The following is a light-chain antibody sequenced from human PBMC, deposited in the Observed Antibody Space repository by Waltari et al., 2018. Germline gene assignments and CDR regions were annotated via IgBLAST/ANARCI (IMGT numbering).Light chain of an antibody. CDR1: QGISSF. CDR2: YAN. J-gene: IGKJ4*01. Sequence: IQMSQSPSSLSASVGDRVTITCRASQGISSFLNWYQQKPGKAPNFLIYYANSLASGVPSRFSGSGSGTEFTLTISSLQPEDFATYYCQQGNNYPLTFGGGTKVEIK. V-gene: IGKV1D-13*01. CDR3: QQGNNYPLT.